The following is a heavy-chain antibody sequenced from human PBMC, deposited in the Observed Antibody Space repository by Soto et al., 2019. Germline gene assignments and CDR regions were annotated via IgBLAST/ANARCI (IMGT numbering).Heavy chain of an antibody. J-gene: IGHJ4*02. D-gene: IGHD3-3*01. Sequence: GASVKVSCKASGYTFTSYGISWVRQAPGQGLEWMGWISAYNGNTNYAQKLQGRVTMTTDTSTSTAYMELRSLRSDDTAVYYCARDQRGPRFLGWFQSRFDYWGQGTLVTVSS. CDR1: GYTFTSYG. CDR2: ISAYNGNT. V-gene: IGHV1-18*01. CDR3: ARDQRGPRFLGWFQSRFDY.